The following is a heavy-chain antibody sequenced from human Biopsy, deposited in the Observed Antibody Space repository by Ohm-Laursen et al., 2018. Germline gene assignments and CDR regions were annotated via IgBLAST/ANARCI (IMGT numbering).Heavy chain of an antibody. CDR1: GGSISNNNYY. CDR3: ARDYDTSGYYYVS. V-gene: IGHV4-39*01. CDR2: IFYRGST. D-gene: IGHD3-22*01. Sequence: SDTLSLTCTVSGGSISNNNYYWGWIRQPPGKGLEWIGGIFYRGSTHYKPFLKSRVNISVDTSKNQFSLKLNSVTAADTAVYYCARDYDTSGYYYVSWGQGTLVTVSS. J-gene: IGHJ5*02.